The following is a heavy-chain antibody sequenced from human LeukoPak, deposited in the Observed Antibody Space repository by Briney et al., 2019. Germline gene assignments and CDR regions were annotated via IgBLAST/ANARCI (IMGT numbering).Heavy chain of an antibody. J-gene: IGHJ4*02. CDR1: GFTFSSYA. V-gene: IGHV3-30*04. CDR3: AKDPGSGYEFDY. Sequence: GGSLRLSCAASGFTFSSYAMHWVRQAPGKGLEWVAVISYDGSNKYYADSVKGRFTISRDNSKNTLYLQMNSLRAEDTAVYYCAKDPGSGYEFDYWGQGTLVTVSS. D-gene: IGHD5-12*01. CDR2: ISYDGSNK.